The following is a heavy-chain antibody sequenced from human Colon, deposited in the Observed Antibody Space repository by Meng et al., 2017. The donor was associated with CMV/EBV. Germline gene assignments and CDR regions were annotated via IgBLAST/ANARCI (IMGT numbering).Heavy chain of an antibody. V-gene: IGHV1-8*01. CDR2: MNPNSGDT. CDR1: GYVFSAYD. D-gene: IGHD3-10*01. CDR3: ARGRGYPVVRGAPLRTYSHYYGMDV. J-gene: IGHJ6*02. Sequence: ASVKVSCKASGYVFSAYDIHWVRQATGQGLEGMGWMNPNSGDTGYAQKFLGRVTMTWDTSRGTAYLELGSLRSEDTAIYYCARGRGYPVVRGAPLRTYSHYYGMDVWGQGTTVTVSS.